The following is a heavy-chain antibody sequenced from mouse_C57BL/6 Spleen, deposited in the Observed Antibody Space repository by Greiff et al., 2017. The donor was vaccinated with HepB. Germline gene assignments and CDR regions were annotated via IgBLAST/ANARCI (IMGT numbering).Heavy chain of an antibody. CDR3: AREGYCSSFWFAY. CDR1: GYTFTSYW. D-gene: IGHD1-1*01. Sequence: QVQLKQSGAELAKPGASVKLSCKASGYTFTSYWMHWVKQRPGQGLEWIGYINPSSGYTKYNQKFKDKATLTADKSSSTAYMQLSSLTYEDSAVYYCAREGYCSSFWFAYWGQGTLVTVSA. V-gene: IGHV1-7*01. CDR2: INPSSGYT. J-gene: IGHJ3*01.